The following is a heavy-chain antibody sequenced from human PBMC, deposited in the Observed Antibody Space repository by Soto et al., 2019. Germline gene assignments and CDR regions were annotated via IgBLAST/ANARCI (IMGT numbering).Heavy chain of an antibody. CDR2: FYYSGST. CDR3: ARSVFP. CDR1: GGSISTGGYY. V-gene: IGHV4-31*03. Sequence: QVQLQESGPGLVKPSQTLSLTCTVSGGSISTGGYYWNWIRQHPGKGLEWIGYFYYSGSTYYIPSLESRVTISVNTSKNQFSLKLSSVTAADTAVYYCARSVFPWGQGTLVTVSS. J-gene: IGHJ5*02.